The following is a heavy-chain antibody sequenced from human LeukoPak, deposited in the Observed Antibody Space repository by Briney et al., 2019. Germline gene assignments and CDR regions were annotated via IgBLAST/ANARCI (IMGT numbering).Heavy chain of an antibody. CDR2: INPNSGGT. V-gene: IGHV1-2*02. D-gene: IGHD3-3*01. CDR3: ARALYSVDYGFWSGPNWFDP. Sequence: ASVKVSCKASGYTFTGYYMHWVRQAPGQGLEWMGWINPNSGGTNYAQKFQGRVTMTRDTSISTAYMELSRLRSDDTAVYYCARALYSVDYGFWSGPNWFDPWGQGTLVTVSS. J-gene: IGHJ5*02. CDR1: GYTFTGYY.